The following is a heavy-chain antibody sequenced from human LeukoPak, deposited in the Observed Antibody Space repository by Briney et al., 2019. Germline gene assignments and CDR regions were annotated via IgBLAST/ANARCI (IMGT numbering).Heavy chain of an antibody. CDR3: ARGLPTIFGVVTTPFDY. V-gene: IGHV3-48*01. J-gene: IGHJ4*02. CDR1: GFTFSSYS. Sequence: GGSLRLSCAASGFTFSSYSMNWVRQAPGKGLEWVSYISSSSSTIYYADSVKGRFTISRDNAKNSLYLQMNSLRAEDTAVYYCARGLPTIFGVVTTPFDYWGQGTLVTVSS. D-gene: IGHD3-3*01. CDR2: ISSSSSTI.